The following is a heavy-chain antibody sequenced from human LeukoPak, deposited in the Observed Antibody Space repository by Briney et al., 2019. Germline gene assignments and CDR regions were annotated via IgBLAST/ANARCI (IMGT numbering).Heavy chain of an antibody. Sequence: GGSLRLSCAASGCILSDFTMNWVRQAPGKGLEWVSTISNTGVTHYADSVKGRFTISRDSAKNSQYLQIYSPRDEDTAVYYCARYYFGSGNYRTFDRWGQGTLVIVSS. CDR2: ISNTGVT. J-gene: IGHJ4*02. CDR1: GCILSDFT. D-gene: IGHD3-10*01. CDR3: ARYYFGSGNYRTFDR. V-gene: IGHV3-69-1*01.